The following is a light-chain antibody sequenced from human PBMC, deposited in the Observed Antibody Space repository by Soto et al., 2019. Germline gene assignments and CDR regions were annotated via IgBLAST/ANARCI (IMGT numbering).Light chain of an antibody. CDR3: QHSSSDLIT. CDR2: AAS. V-gene: IGKV1-39*01. CDR1: QSISNH. Sequence: DIQMTQSPSSLSASVEDRVIITCRASQSISNHLNWYQQKPGKAPKLLIFAASSLQSGVPSRFSGSGSGTDFTLTIDRLQSDDFATYYCQHSSSDLITFGQGTKVDI. J-gene: IGKJ1*01.